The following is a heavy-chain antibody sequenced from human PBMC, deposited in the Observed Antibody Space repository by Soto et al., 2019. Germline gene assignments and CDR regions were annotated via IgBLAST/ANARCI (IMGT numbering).Heavy chain of an antibody. CDR3: ARVRDGYKRDAFDI. D-gene: IGHD2-21*01. V-gene: IGHV4-39*07. CDR1: GGSISSSNFY. J-gene: IGHJ3*02. Sequence: SETLSLTCTVSGGSISSSNFYCGWFRQPPGKGLEWIGSIYYSGSTYYNPSLKSRVTISVDTSKNQFSLKLSSVTAADTAVYYCARVRDGYKRDAFDIWGQGTMVT. CDR2: IYYSGST.